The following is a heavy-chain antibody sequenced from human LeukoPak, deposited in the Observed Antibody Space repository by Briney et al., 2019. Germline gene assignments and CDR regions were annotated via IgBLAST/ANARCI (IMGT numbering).Heavy chain of an antibody. Sequence: VEPGGSLRLSCAASGITFTKASMTWVRQAPGKGLEWVGRSRSDGVTTDYAAPVKGRFTISRDGSKNMLYLQMNSLRAEDTAVYYCARVGGTTFSFADGHYFDYWGQGTLVTVSS. CDR3: ARVGGTTFSFADGHYFDY. J-gene: IGHJ4*02. CDR2: SRSDGVTT. CDR1: GITFTKAS. V-gene: IGHV3-15*05. D-gene: IGHD1-14*01.